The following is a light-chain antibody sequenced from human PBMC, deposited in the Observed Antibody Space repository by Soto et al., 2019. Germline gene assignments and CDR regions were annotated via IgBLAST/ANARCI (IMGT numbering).Light chain of an antibody. V-gene: IGKV3-15*01. J-gene: IGKJ4*01. Sequence: DIVMTQSPATLSVSPGERATLSCRASQSVSSNLAWYQQKPGQAPRLLIYETSTRATGVPTRFSGSRSGAEFTLTINSLQSEDFAVYYCQPYNNWPLTFGGGTKVDI. CDR3: QPYNNWPLT. CDR2: ETS. CDR1: QSVSSN.